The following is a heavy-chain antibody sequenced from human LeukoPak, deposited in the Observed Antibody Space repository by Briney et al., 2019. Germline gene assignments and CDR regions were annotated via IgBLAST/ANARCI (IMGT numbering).Heavy chain of an antibody. V-gene: IGHV5-51*01. CDR3: ARRATVTTNDAFDI. CDR2: IYPGDSDT. J-gene: IGHJ3*02. CDR1: GYSFSSYW. Sequence: GESLKISCKASGYSFSSYWIAWVRQMPGKGLEWMGIIYPGDSDTRYSPSFQGQVTISVDKSTSNAYLQWSSLKASDTAVYYCARRATVTTNDAFDIWGQGTMVTVSS. D-gene: IGHD4-17*01.